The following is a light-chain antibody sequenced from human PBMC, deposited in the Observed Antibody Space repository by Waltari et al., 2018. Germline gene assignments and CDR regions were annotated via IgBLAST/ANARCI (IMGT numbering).Light chain of an antibody. CDR3: QQHNGY. J-gene: IGKJ4*01. CDR1: QSFGSW. V-gene: IGKV1-5*01. Sequence: DIQMTQSPSTLSASVGDRVTITCRASQSFGSWLAWSQQKPGKAPKVLISDVSKLESGVPSRFSGSGSGTEFTLTISSLQPDDFATYYCQQHNGYFGGGTKVEIK. CDR2: DVS.